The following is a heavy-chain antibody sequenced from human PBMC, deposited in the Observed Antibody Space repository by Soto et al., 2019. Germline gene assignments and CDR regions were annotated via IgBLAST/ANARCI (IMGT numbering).Heavy chain of an antibody. V-gene: IGHV3-15*07. D-gene: IGHD2-2*03. Sequence: LRLSCAASGFTFSNAWMNWVRQAPGKGLEWVGRIKSKTDGGTTDYAAPVKGRFTISRDDSKNTLYLQMNSLKTEDTAVYYCTTDPGFMDPDAFDIWGQGTMVTVSS. CDR1: GFTFSNAW. CDR3: TTDPGFMDPDAFDI. J-gene: IGHJ3*02. CDR2: IKSKTDGGTT.